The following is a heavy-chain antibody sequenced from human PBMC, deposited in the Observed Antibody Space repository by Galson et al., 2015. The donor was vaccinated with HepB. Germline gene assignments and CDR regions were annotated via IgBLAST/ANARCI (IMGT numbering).Heavy chain of an antibody. Sequence: SLRLSCAASGFTFGSYAMHWVRQAPGKGLEWVAVISSGGSNKYYADSVKGRFTISRDNSKNTLYLQMNSLRAEDTAVYYCAREVWELGPKRYFDYWGQGTLVTVSS. CDR3: AREVWELGPKRYFDY. D-gene: IGHD1-26*01. CDR2: ISSGGSNK. V-gene: IGHV3-30-3*01. CDR1: GFTFGSYA. J-gene: IGHJ4*02.